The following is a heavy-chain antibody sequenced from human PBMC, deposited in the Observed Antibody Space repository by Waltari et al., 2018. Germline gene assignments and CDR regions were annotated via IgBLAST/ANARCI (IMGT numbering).Heavy chain of an antibody. CDR1: GFTFNMYA. Sequence: EVQLLESGGGLVQPGGSVRLSCAASGFTFNMYALSWVRQAPGKGLGWVSGISGSGDDTYYADSVKGRFTIARDNSKNTLYLQMNSLRAEDTAVYYCAGYRRLLEYWGQGTLVTVSS. J-gene: IGHJ4*02. D-gene: IGHD3-3*01. CDR3: AGYRRLLEY. CDR2: ISGSGDDT. V-gene: IGHV3-23*01.